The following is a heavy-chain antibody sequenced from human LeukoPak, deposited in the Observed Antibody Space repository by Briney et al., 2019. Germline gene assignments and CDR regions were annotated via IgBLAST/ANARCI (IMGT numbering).Heavy chain of an antibody. V-gene: IGHV3-21*01. D-gene: IGHD2-15*01. J-gene: IGHJ6*03. CDR3: AKGGDIVVVAPPFNMDV. CDR2: ITSSSSYI. CDR1: GFTVSRYS. Sequence: GGSLRLSCAASGFTVSRYSMSWVRQAPGKGLEWVSSITSSSSYIYYADSVKGRFTISRDNSKNTLYLQMNSLRAEDTAVYYCAKGGDIVVVAPPFNMDVWGKGTTVTISS.